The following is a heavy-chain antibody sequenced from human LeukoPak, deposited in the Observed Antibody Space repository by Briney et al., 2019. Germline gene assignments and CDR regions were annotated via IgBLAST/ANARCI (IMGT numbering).Heavy chain of an antibody. CDR2: IYPGDSDT. CDR1: GXSFTTYC. D-gene: IGHD1-14*01. Sequence: GESLKISFKGSGXSFTTYCIAWVRQMPGKGLEWMGIIYPGDSDTRYSPSFQGQVTISADKSINTAYLQWSGLKASDTAVYYCARHVTTASAARGFDIWGQGTMVTVSS. V-gene: IGHV5-51*01. CDR3: ARHVTTASAARGFDI. J-gene: IGHJ3*02.